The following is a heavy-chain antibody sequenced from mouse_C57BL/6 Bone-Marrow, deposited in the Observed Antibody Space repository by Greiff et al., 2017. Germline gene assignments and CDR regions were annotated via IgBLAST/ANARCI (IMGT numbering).Heavy chain of an antibody. CDR3: ARPYYSNYWYFDV. V-gene: IGHV1-55*01. J-gene: IGHJ1*03. Sequence: VQLQQPGAGLVKPGASVKMSCTASGYTFTSYWINWVQQRPGQGLEWIGDICPGSGSTNYNEKVKSKATLTVDTSSSTAYMQLSSLKSEGSAVYYCARPYYSNYWYFDVWGTGTTVTVSS. CDR1: GYTFTSYW. D-gene: IGHD2-5*01. CDR2: ICPGSGST.